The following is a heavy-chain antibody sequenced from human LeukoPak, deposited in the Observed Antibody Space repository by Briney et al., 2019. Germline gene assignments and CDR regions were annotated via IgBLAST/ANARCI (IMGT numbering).Heavy chain of an antibody. CDR2: INPNSGGT. D-gene: IGHD5-18*01. Sequence: ASMKVSCKASGYTFTGYYMHWVRQAPGQGLESMRWINPNSGGTNYAQKFQGWVTITSDTPISTAYMELSRLGSDDSSVYYCARGGGVDTAMVANWGQGTLATVSS. CDR3: ARGGGVDTAMVAN. J-gene: IGHJ4*02. V-gene: IGHV1-2*04. CDR1: GYTFTGYY.